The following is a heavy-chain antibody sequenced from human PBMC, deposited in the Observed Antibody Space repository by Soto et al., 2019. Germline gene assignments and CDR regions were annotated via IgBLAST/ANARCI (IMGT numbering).Heavy chain of an antibody. D-gene: IGHD5-12*01. J-gene: IGHJ5*02. CDR3: ARWIFALSWFDP. CDR1: GGSISSGDYY. CDR2: MYYSGST. Sequence: QVQLQESGPGLVKPSQTLSLTCTVSGGSISSGDYYWSWIRQPPGKGLEWIGYMYYSGSTYYNPSLKSRVTISVDTSKNQFSPKLSSVTAADTAGYYWARWIFALSWFDPWGQGTLVTVSS. V-gene: IGHV4-30-4*01.